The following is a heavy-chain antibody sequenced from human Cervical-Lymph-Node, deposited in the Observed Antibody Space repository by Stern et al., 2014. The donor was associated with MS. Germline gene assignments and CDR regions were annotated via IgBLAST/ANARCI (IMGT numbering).Heavy chain of an antibody. CDR1: GYTFTSYY. J-gene: IGHJ6*02. V-gene: IGHV1-46*01. Sequence: VQLVQSGAEVKTPGASVKLSCKASGYTFTSYYMHWVRQAHGLGLEWMGIINPSGGSTNYAQKLQGRVTMTRDTSTSTVYMELNSLRSEDTAVYYCAREVAGHRLGMMDVWGQGTSVTVSS. CDR2: INPSGGST. D-gene: IGHD6-19*01. CDR3: AREVAGHRLGMMDV.